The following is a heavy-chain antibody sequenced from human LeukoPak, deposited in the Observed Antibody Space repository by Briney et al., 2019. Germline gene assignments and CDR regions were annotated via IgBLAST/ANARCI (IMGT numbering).Heavy chain of an antibody. V-gene: IGHV3-30*04. Sequence: PGGSLRLSCAASGFTFSSYAMHWVRQAPGKGLEWVAVISYDGSNKYYADSVKGRFTISRDNSKNTLYLQMNSLRVDDTALYYCARGDYYDSSPHYWGQGTLVIVSS. CDR3: ARGDYYDSSPHY. CDR2: ISYDGSNK. CDR1: GFTFSSYA. J-gene: IGHJ1*01. D-gene: IGHD3-22*01.